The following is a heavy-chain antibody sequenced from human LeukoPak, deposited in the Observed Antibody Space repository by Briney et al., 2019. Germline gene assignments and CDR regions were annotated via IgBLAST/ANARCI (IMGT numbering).Heavy chain of an antibody. J-gene: IGHJ6*02. CDR3: AKDGERVVGATGDGYYYGMDV. Sequence: GGSLRLSCEASGFTFSSYAMSWVRQAPGKGLEWVSAISGSGGSTYHADSVKGRFTISRDNSKNTLYLQMNSLRAEDTAVYYCAKDGERVVGATGDGYYYGMDVWGQGTTVTVSS. CDR2: ISGSGGST. CDR1: GFTFSSYA. D-gene: IGHD1-26*01. V-gene: IGHV3-23*01.